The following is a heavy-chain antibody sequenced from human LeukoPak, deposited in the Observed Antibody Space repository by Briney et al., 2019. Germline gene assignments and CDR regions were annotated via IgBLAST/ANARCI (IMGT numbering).Heavy chain of an antibody. D-gene: IGHD3-3*01. CDR3: ARESQYDFWSGSYNWFDP. V-gene: IGHV4-4*07. CDR1: GGSISSYY. Sequence: NSSETLSLTCTVSGGSISSYYWSWIRQPAGKGLEWIGRIYTSGSTNYNPSLKSRVTMSVDTSKNQFSLKLSSVTAADTAVYYCARESQYDFWSGSYNWFDPWGQGTLVTASS. CDR2: IYTSGST. J-gene: IGHJ5*02.